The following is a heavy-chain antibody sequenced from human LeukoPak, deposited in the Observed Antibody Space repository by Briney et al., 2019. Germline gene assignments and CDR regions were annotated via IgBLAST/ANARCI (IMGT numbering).Heavy chain of an antibody. Sequence: SETLSLTCTVSGGSISSYYWSWIRQPPGKGLEWIAYIYYSGTTNYNPSLKSRVSISLDTSKNQFSLKLSSVTAADTAVYYCARHGGYSGNPMPFDSWGRGTLVTVSS. D-gene: IGHD4-23*01. V-gene: IGHV4-59*08. CDR2: IYYSGTT. J-gene: IGHJ4*02. CDR3: ARHGGYSGNPMPFDS. CDR1: GGSISSYY.